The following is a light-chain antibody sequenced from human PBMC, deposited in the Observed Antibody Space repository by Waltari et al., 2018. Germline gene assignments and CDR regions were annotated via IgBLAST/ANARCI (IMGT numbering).Light chain of an antibody. V-gene: IGKV3-20*01. CDR3: QRYGTLPAT. J-gene: IGKJ1*01. CDR2: DAS. Sequence: EIVLTQSPGTLSLSPGERAPLSCRASQTVSRALRTLAWYQQKPGQAPRLLLYDASTRATGIPDRFSGSGSGTDFTLTISRLEPDDFAVYYCQRYGTLPATFGQGTKVEIK. CDR1: QTVSRALRT.